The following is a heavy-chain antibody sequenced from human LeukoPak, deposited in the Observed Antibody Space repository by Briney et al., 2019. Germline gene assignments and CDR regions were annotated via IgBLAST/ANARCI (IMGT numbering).Heavy chain of an antibody. CDR3: ASRLRFLEWLS. J-gene: IGHJ4*02. Sequence: SETLSLTCNVSGGSIRGYYWGWIRQPPGKGLEWIGSIYYSGSTYYNPSLKSRVTISVDTSKNQFSLKLSSVTAADTAVYYCASRLRFLEWLSWGQGTLVTVSS. D-gene: IGHD3-3*01. CDR1: GGSIRGYY. CDR2: IYYSGST. V-gene: IGHV4-39*07.